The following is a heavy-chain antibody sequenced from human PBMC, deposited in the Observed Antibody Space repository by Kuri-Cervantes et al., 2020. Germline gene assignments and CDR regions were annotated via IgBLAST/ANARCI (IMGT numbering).Heavy chain of an antibody. Sequence: SETLSLTCTVSGGSISSGGYYWSWIRQPAGKGLEWIGRIYTSGSTNYNPSLKSRVTISVDTSKNQFSLKLSSVTAADTAVYYCARDMLDYDSSGYYSDFKSYGMDVWGQGTTVTVSS. J-gene: IGHJ6*02. V-gene: IGHV4-61*02. CDR1: GGSISSGGYY. CDR3: ARDMLDYDSSGYYSDFKSYGMDV. CDR2: IYTSGST. D-gene: IGHD3-22*01.